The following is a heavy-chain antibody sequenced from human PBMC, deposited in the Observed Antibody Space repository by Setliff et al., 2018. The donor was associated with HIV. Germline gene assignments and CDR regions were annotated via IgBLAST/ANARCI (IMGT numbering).Heavy chain of an antibody. Sequence: SETLSLTCTVSGDSMRNYYWGWLRQPAGKGLEWIGRIFPSGTTNYNPSLKSRVTMSIDTSKDQFSLNLNSVTAADTAVYFCARDRSNYGSGSSAYNWFDPWGQGNLVTVSS. J-gene: IGHJ5*02. V-gene: IGHV4-4*07. CDR3: ARDRSNYGSGSSAYNWFDP. CDR1: GDSMRNYY. D-gene: IGHD3-16*01. CDR2: IFPSGTT.